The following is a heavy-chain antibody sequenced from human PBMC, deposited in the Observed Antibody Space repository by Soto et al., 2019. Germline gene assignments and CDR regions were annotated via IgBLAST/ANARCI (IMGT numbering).Heavy chain of an antibody. D-gene: IGHD5-12*01. V-gene: IGHV3-74*01. CDR2: INTDGSTT. J-gene: IGHJ4*02. Sequence: EVQLVESGGVSVQPGGSLRLSCTASGFTLSNYWMHWVRQAPGKGLVWVSRINTDGSTTTYADSVKGRFTMSRDNAKNTLYLQMNSLRDEDRAVYYCVRIRRGDGYTFGYWGQGTLVTVSS. CDR1: GFTLSNYW. CDR3: VRIRRGDGYTFGY.